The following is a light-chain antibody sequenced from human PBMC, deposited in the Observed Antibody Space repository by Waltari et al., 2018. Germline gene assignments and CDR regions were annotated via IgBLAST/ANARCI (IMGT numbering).Light chain of an antibody. CDR2: SNN. CDR3: AAWDDSLNGPV. CDR1: SDHLGSNT. V-gene: IGLV1-44*01. Sequence: QSVLTHPPSASGTPGHRGTLSRSGSSDHLGSNTVTWYQQLPGTAPKLLIYSNNQRPSGVPDRFSGSKSGTSASLAISGLQSEDEADYYCAAWDDSLNGPVFGGGTKLTVL. J-gene: IGLJ2*01.